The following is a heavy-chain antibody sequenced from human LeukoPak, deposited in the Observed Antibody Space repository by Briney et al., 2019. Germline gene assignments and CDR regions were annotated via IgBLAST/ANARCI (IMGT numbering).Heavy chain of an antibody. V-gene: IGHV3-30*04. D-gene: IGHD2-21*02. CDR2: ISYDGNHI. Sequence: GRSLRLSCAASGFTFSSYAMHWVRQAPGKGLEWLAVISYDGNHIFYADSVKGRFTISRDNSKNTLYLQMNSLTTEDTAVYYCARCGGDCYTSTQGFDYWGQGTLVTVSS. CDR1: GFTFSSYA. J-gene: IGHJ4*02. CDR3: ARCGGDCYTSTQGFDY.